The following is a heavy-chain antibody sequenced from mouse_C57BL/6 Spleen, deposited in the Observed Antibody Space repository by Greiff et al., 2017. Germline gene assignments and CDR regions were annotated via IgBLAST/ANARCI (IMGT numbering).Heavy chain of an antibody. CDR2: ISDGGSYT. J-gene: IGHJ4*01. D-gene: IGHD1-1*01. CDR3: ARDGSSYEAMDY. V-gene: IGHV5-4*01. CDR1: GFTFSSYA. Sequence: EVKVEESGGGLVKPGGSLKLSCAASGFTFSSYAMSWVRQTPEKRLEWVATISDGGSYTYYPDNVKGRFTISRDNAKNNLYLQMSHLKSEDTAMYYCARDGSSYEAMDYWGQGTSVTVSS.